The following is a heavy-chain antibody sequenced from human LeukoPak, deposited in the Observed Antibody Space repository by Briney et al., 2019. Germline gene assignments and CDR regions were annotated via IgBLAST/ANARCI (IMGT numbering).Heavy chain of an antibody. D-gene: IGHD3-10*01. V-gene: IGHV3-74*03. CDR1: GFTFSGAW. CDR2: INNDGSTT. Sequence: PGGSLRLSRAASGFTFSGAWMHWVRQAPGKGLVWVSRINNDGSTTTYADSVKGRFTISRDNAKNTLYLQMNSLRAGDTAVYYCARVSGPGMNEYFHLWGQGALVTVSS. CDR3: ARVSGPGMNEYFHL. J-gene: IGHJ1*01.